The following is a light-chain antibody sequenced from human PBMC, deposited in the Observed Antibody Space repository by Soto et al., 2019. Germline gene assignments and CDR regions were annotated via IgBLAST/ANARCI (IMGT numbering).Light chain of an antibody. J-gene: IGLJ1*01. Sequence: QSALTQPASVSGSPGQSITISCTGTSSDVGGYNYVSWYQQHPGKAPKLMIYDVSNRPSGVSSRFSGSKSGNTASLTISGLQAEDEADYYCGSDDGSNTCVLGTGTKVTVL. V-gene: IGLV2-14*01. CDR2: DVS. CDR3: GSDDGSNTCV. CDR1: SSDVGGYNY.